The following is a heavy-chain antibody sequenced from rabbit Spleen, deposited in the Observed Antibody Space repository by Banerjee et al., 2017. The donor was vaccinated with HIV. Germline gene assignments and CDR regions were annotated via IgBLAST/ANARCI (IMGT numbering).Heavy chain of an antibody. CDR3: ARDTSSSFSSYGMDL. J-gene: IGHJ6*01. Sequence: QSLEESGGDLVKPGASLTLTCTASGFSFSSSYWICWVRQAPGKGLEWIACIYAGSSGTTWYASWAKGRFTISKTSSTTVTLQMTSLTAADTATYFCARDTSSSFSSYGMDLWGQGTLVTVS. D-gene: IGHD1-1*01. V-gene: IGHV1S40*01. CDR2: IYAGSSGTT. CDR1: GFSFSSSYW.